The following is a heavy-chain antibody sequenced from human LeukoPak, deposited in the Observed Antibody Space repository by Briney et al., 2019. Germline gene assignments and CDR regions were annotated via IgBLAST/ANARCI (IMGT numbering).Heavy chain of an antibody. CDR3: ATGVATAFTY. D-gene: IGHD5-12*01. Sequence: GASVKVSCKASGYTFSRYGFSWVRQAPGQGLEWMGWISGYNSDRKYAKMFQGRVTLTTDASTSTAYMELGNLRSDDTAVYYCATGVATAFTYWGQGTLLTVSS. J-gene: IGHJ4*02. CDR1: GYTFSRYG. V-gene: IGHV1-18*01. CDR2: ISGYNSDR.